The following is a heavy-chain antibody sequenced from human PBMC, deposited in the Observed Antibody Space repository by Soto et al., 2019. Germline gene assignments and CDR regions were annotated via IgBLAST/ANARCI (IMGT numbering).Heavy chain of an antibody. CDR2: ISYDGSNK. V-gene: IGHV3-30-3*01. J-gene: IGHJ5*02. CDR1: GFTFSSYA. Sequence: PGGSLRLSCAASGFTFSSYATHWVRQAPGRGLEWVAVISYDGSNKYYADSVKGRFTISRDTSKNTLYLQMNSLRAEDTAVYYCARDYYDSSGYPTWGQGTLVTVSS. CDR3: ARDYYDSSGYPT. D-gene: IGHD3-22*01.